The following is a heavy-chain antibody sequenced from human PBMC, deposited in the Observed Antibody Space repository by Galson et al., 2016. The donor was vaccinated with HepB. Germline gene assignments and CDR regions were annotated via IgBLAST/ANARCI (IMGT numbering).Heavy chain of an antibody. J-gene: IGHJ4*02. CDR3: ARYAGVGTTPGRFGF. CDR2: VWQNGRT. CDR1: GVSVSSASYY. Sequence: SETLSLTCSVSGVSVSSASYYWTWIRQSPGKGLEWVGLVWQNGRTNYNPSLRSRLTISIDRSMNQFPLELNSVTAADTAVYYCARYAGVGTTPGRFGFWGQGTLVTVSS. V-gene: IGHV4-61*01. D-gene: IGHD1/OR15-1a*01.